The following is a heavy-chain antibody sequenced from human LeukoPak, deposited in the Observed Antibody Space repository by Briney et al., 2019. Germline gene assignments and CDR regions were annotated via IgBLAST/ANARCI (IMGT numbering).Heavy chain of an antibody. V-gene: IGHV1-2*02. Sequence: ASVKVSCKASGYTFTGYYLFWVRHAPGQGLEWMGWINPNSGATKYGQNFQGRVTLTSDTSITTTYMELSRLRSDDTAVYYCARDERYSYGDNHYPDLGFWGQGTPVTVSS. D-gene: IGHD4/OR15-4a*01. CDR1: GYTFTGYY. J-gene: IGHJ4*02. CDR2: INPNSGAT. CDR3: ARDERYSYGDNHYPDLGF.